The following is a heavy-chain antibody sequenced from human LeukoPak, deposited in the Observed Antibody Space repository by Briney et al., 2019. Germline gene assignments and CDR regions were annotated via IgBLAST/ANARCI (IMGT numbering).Heavy chain of an antibody. CDR1: GGSFSGYY. D-gene: IGHD6-13*01. V-gene: IGHV4-34*01. CDR3: ARGRYSSSWYRH. J-gene: IGHJ4*02. Sequence: SETLSLTCAVYGGSFSGYYWSWIRQPPGKWLEWIGEINHSGSTNYNPSLKSRVTISVDTSKNQFSLKLSSVTAADTAVYYCARGRYSSSWYRHWGQGTLATVSS. CDR2: INHSGST.